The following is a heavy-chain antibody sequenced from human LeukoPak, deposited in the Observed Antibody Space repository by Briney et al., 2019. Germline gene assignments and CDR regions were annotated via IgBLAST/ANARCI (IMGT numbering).Heavy chain of an antibody. CDR2: INWNGNYI. CDR3: ARPRLEYCSGGSCFDAFDI. Sequence: GGSLRLSCAASGFTFDDYDMSWVRQAPGKGLEWVSNINWNGNYIGYAESVKGRFTISRDNSKNTLFLQMNSLTAEDTAIYSCARPRLEYCSGGSCFDAFDIWGQGTMVTVSS. CDR1: GFTFDDYD. V-gene: IGHV3-20*04. D-gene: IGHD2-15*01. J-gene: IGHJ3*02.